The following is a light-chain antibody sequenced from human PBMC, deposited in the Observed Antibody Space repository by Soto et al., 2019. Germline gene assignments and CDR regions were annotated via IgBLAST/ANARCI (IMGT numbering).Light chain of an antibody. CDR3: QQSYSTPLT. Sequence: GARVTITCRASENIFSYVNWYQQKSGNAPKLLIFGTSSLHSGVPSGFSGSGSGTDFTLTISSLQPEDFATYYCQQSYSTPLTFGGGTKVDIK. CDR2: GTS. V-gene: IGKV1-39*01. CDR1: ENIFSY. J-gene: IGKJ4*01.